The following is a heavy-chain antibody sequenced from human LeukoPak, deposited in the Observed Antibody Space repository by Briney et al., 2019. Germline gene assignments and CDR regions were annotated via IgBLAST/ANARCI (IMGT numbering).Heavy chain of an antibody. Sequence: GGSLRLSCAASGFTFSSYSMNWARQAPGKGLEWVSSISSSSSYIYYADSVKGRFTISRDDAKNSLYLQMNSLRAEDTAVYYCARDSRGMWLRLIRYYYYYYMDVWGKGTTVTVSS. V-gene: IGHV3-21*01. J-gene: IGHJ6*03. CDR2: ISSSSSYI. D-gene: IGHD5-12*01. CDR1: GFTFSSYS. CDR3: ARDSRGMWLRLIRYYYYYYMDV.